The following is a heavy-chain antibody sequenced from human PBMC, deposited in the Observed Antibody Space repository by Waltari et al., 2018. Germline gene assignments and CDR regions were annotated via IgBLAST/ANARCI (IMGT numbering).Heavy chain of an antibody. CDR1: GFTFSSYW. J-gene: IGHJ5*02. CDR2: IKQDGSEK. V-gene: IGHV3-7*01. CDR3: ARDAGAADT. D-gene: IGHD6-13*01. Sequence: EVQLVESGGGLVQPGGSLRLSCAASGFTFSSYWMSWVRQAQGEGQEWVANIKQDGSEKYYVDSVKGRVTISRDNAKNSLYLQMNSLRAEDTAVYYCARDAGAADTWGQGTLVTVSS.